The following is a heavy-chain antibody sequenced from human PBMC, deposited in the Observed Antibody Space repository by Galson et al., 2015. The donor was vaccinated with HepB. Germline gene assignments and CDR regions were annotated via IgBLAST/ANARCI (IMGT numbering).Heavy chain of an antibody. V-gene: IGHV3-73*01. J-gene: IGHJ4*02. Sequence: SLRLSCAASGFTFSGSAMHWVRQASGKGLEWVGRIRTKANNYATAYAASVKGRFTISRDDSKNTAYLKMNSLKTEDTAVYYCTTGGYYPGGYWGQGTLVTVSS. CDR1: GFTFSGSA. CDR2: IRTKANNYAT. CDR3: TTGGYYPGGY. D-gene: IGHD3-22*01.